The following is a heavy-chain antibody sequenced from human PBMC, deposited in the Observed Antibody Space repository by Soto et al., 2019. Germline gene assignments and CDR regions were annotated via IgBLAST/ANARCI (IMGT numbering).Heavy chain of an antibody. Sequence: PGGSLRLSCAASGFTFSNYWMSWVRQAPGKGLEWVSFIRSNGSNVYYADSVKGRFTISRDNGKKSLYLQMNSLRAEDTAVYYCVRDVGPHWGQGTLVTVSS. CDR2: IRSNGSNV. CDR3: VRDVGPH. V-gene: IGHV3-48*04. CDR1: GFTFSNYW. J-gene: IGHJ4*02. D-gene: IGHD3-10*01.